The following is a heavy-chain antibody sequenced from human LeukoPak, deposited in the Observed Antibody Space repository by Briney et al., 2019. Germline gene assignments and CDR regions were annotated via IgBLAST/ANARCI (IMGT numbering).Heavy chain of an antibody. CDR2: IYYSGST. CDR1: GGSISSSSYY. D-gene: IGHD2-2*01. J-gene: IGHJ3*02. V-gene: IGHV4-39*01. Sequence: SETLSLTCTVSGGSISSSSYYWGWIRQPQGKGLGRIGSIYYSGSTYYNPSLKSRVTISVDTSKNQFSLKLSSVTAADTAVYYCARLGVPAATYNAFDIWGQGTMVTVSS. CDR3: ARLGVPAATYNAFDI.